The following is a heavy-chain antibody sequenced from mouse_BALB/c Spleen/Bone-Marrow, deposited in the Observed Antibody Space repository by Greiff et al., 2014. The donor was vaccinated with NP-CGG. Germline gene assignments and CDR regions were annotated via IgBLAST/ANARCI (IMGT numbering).Heavy chain of an antibody. Sequence: HVQLQQSGAELVMPGASVKMSCKASGYTFTDYWMHWVKQRPGQGLEWIGAIDTSDSYTSYNQKFKGKATLTVDESSSTAYMQLSSLTSEDSAVYYCAREDYGYGAMDYWGQGTSVTVSS. CDR1: GYTFTDYW. CDR3: AREDYGYGAMDY. CDR2: IDTSDSYT. J-gene: IGHJ4*01. D-gene: IGHD2-2*01. V-gene: IGHV1-69*01.